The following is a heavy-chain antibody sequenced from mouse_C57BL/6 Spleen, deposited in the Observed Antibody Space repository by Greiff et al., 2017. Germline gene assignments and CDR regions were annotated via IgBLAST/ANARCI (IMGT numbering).Heavy chain of an antibody. CDR3: TSASFDY. V-gene: IGHV6-6*01. J-gene: IGHJ2*01. Sequence: EVQRVESGGGLVQPGGSMKLSCAASGFTFSDAWMDWVRQSPEKGLEWVAEIRNKANNHATYYAESVKGRFTISRDESKSSVYLQMIDLSAGDIGSYYCTSASFDYWGQGTTLTVSS. CDR1: GFTFSDAW. CDR2: IRNKANNHAT.